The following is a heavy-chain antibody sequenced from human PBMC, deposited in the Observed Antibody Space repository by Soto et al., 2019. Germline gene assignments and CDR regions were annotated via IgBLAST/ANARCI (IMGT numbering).Heavy chain of an antibody. CDR3: ATGRVLYGSEY. CDR2: IYYSGST. D-gene: IGHD3-10*01. CDR1: GGSISSGDYY. V-gene: IGHV4-30-4*02. Sequence: SETLSLTCTVSGGSISSGDYYWSWIRQPPGKGLEWIGYIYYSGSTYYNPSLKSRVTISLDTSKNQYSLRLSSVTTADTALYYCATGRVLYGSEYWGQGTLVTVSS. J-gene: IGHJ4*02.